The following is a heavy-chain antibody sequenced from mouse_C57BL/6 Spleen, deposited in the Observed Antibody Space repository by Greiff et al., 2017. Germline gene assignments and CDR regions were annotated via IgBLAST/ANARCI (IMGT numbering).Heavy chain of an antibody. CDR2: IHPNSGST. D-gene: IGHD4-1*01. V-gene: IGHV1-64*01. CDR3: ARTGTGYFDV. J-gene: IGHJ1*03. CDR1: GYTFTSYW. Sequence: QVQLQQPGAELVKPGASVKLSCKASGYTFTSYWMHWVKQRPGQGLEWIGMIHPNSGSTNYNEKFKSKATLTVDKSSSTAYMQLSSLKSEDSAVYYCARTGTGYFDVWGTGTTVTVSS.